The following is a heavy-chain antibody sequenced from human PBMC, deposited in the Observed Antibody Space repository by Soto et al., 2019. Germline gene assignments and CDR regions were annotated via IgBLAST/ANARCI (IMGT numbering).Heavy chain of an antibody. Sequence: SETLSLTCAVSGGSISTSNWWRWVRQPPGKGLEWIGEVYRTGSTNYNPSLESRVTISLDRPDNQFSLKLRPVTAADTAIYYCAGDIRSGSYRFDYWGQGTLVTVS. CDR2: VYRTGST. J-gene: IGHJ4*02. V-gene: IGHV4-4*02. D-gene: IGHD1-26*01. CDR1: GGSISTSNW. CDR3: AGDIRSGSYRFDY.